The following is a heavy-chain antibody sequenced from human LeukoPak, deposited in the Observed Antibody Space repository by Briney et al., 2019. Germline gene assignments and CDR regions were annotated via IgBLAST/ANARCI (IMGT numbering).Heavy chain of an antibody. J-gene: IGHJ4*02. CDR3: AKLWQQWLVRGSYCFDQ. D-gene: IGHD6-19*01. Sequence: GGSLRLSCAASGFTVSSNYMSWVRQAPGKGLEWVSVIYSGGSTYYADSVKGRFTISRDNSKNTLYLQMNSLRAEDTAVYYCAKLWQQWLVRGSYCFDQWGQGTLVTVSS. CDR2: IYSGGST. V-gene: IGHV3-53*05. CDR1: GFTVSSNY.